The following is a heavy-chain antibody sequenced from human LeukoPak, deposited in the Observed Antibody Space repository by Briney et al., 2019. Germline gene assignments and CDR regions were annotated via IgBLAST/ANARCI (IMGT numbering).Heavy chain of an antibody. V-gene: IGHV1-69*05. Sequence: GASVKVSCKASGGTFSSYAISWVRQAPGQGLEWTGRIIPIFGTANYAQKFQGRVTITTDESTSTAYMELSSLRSEDTAVYYCAREDSSCYYLRDYWGQGTLVTVSS. CDR1: GGTFSSYA. J-gene: IGHJ4*02. CDR2: IIPIFGTA. CDR3: AREDSSCYYLRDY. D-gene: IGHD3-22*01.